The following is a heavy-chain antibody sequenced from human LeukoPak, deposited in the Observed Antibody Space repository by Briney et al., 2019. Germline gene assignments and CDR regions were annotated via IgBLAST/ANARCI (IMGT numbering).Heavy chain of an antibody. J-gene: IGHJ4*02. CDR1: GFTLSSYW. Sequence: GGSLRLPCAASGFTLSSYWMVWGRQAPGQGLVWVSRMNSDGSSTSYADSVKGRFTTCRDNAKNTLYLQMNRPRAADTAVYHCTRDKDGAVTTGDHWFQGTGVTVSS. D-gene: IGHD4-17*01. CDR2: MNSDGSST. CDR3: TRDKDGAVTTGDH. V-gene: IGHV3-74*01.